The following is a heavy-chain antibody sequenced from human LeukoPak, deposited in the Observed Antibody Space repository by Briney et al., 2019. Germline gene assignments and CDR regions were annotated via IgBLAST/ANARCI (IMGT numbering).Heavy chain of an antibody. J-gene: IGHJ2*01. CDR3: ASGIQPRLSWFFDL. CDR2: IRYDGSNK. CDR1: GFTFSSYG. D-gene: IGHD5-18*01. Sequence: AGGSLRLSCAASGFTFSSYGMHWVRQAPGKGLEWVAFIRYDGSNKYYADSVKGRFTISRDNSKNTLYLQMNSLRAEDTAVYYCASGIQPRLSWFFDLWGRGTQVIVSS. V-gene: IGHV3-30*02.